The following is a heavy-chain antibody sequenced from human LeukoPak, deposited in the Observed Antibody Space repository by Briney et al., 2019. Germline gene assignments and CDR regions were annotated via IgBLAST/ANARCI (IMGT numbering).Heavy chain of an antibody. CDR3: ARAAIAAARIYYYMDV. D-gene: IGHD6-13*01. CDR1: GFTFSSYS. J-gene: IGHJ6*03. Sequence: GGSLRLSCAASGFTFSSYSMNWVRQAPGKGLEWVSFISTSSSYIHNADSVKGRFTISKDNAENSLYLQMNSLRAEDTAVYYCARAAIAAARIYYYMDVWGKGTTVTVSS. CDR2: ISTSSSYI. V-gene: IGHV3-21*01.